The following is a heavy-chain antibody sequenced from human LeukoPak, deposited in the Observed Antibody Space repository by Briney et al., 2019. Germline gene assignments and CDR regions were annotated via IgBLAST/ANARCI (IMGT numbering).Heavy chain of an antibody. CDR1: GGSFSGYY. V-gene: IGHV4-34*01. CDR3: ARSRVDGGFLEWLSNYYYYMDV. CDR2: INHSGST. Sequence: SETLSLTCAVYGGSFSGYYWSWIRQPPGKGLEWIGEINHSGSTNYNPSLKSRVTISVDTSKNQFSLKLSSVTAADTAVYYCARSRVDGGFLEWLSNYYYYMDVWGKGTTVTVSS. D-gene: IGHD3-3*01. J-gene: IGHJ6*03.